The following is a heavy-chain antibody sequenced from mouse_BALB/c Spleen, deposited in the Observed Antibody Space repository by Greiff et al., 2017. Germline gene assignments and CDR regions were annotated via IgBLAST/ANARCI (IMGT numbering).Heavy chain of an antibody. CDR3: TRSPYYRYDGYFDY. CDR2: INPSNGGT. J-gene: IGHJ2*01. V-gene: IGHV1S81*02. CDR1: GYTFTSYY. D-gene: IGHD2-14*01. Sequence: QVQLQQSGAELVKPGASVKLSCKASGYTFTSYYMYWVKQRPGQGLEWIGEINPSNGGTNFNEKFKSKATLTVDKSSSTAYMQLSSLTSEDSAVYYGTRSPYYRYDGYFDYWGQGTTLTVSS.